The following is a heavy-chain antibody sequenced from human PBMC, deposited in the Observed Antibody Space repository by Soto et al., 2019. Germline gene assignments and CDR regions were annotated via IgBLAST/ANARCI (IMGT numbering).Heavy chain of an antibody. J-gene: IGHJ4*02. CDR1: GGSISSSSYY. D-gene: IGHD3-10*01. CDR3: ARLYGGSGSYYRDY. CDR2: IYYSGST. Sequence: QLQLQESGPGLVKPSETLSLTCTVSGGSISSSSYYWGWIRQPPGKGREWIGSIYYSGSTYYNPSLKSRVTISVDTSKNQFSLKLSSVTAADTAVYYCARLYGGSGSYYRDYWGQGTLVTVSS. V-gene: IGHV4-39*01.